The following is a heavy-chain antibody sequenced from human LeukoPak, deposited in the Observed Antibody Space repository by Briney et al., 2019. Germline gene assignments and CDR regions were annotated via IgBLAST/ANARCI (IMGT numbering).Heavy chain of an antibody. CDR2: IYNSGIT. V-gene: IGHV4-4*07. CDR3: ARAASGDAVDYYGSGRRFYSYYMDV. CDR1: GGSISSNYY. J-gene: IGHJ6*03. D-gene: IGHD3-10*01. Sequence: SQTLSLTCTVSGGSISSNYYWSWIRQPAGKGLEYIGRIYNSGITNYNPALKSRVTMSVDSSKKQFSLTLSSVTAADTAVYYCARAASGDAVDYYGSGRRFYSYYMDVWGIGTTVTISS.